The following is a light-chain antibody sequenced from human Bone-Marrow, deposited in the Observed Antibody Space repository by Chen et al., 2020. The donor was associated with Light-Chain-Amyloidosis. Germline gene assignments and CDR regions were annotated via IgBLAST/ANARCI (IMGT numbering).Light chain of an antibody. CDR1: KLGDQY. CDR3: QAGDSSVV. J-gene: IGLJ2*01. CDR2: QDS. Sequence: SYELTQPPSVSVSPGQTASITCSGDKLGDQYACWYQQKPGQSPVLVMYQDSKRPSGIPERFSGSNSGNTATLTISGTQAMDEADYYCQAGDSSVVCGGGTKLTVL. V-gene: IGLV3-1*01.